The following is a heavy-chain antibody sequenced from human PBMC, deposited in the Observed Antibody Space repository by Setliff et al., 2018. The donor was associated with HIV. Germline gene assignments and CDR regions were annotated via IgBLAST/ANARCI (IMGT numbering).Heavy chain of an antibody. D-gene: IGHD6-19*01. J-gene: IGHJ1*01. V-gene: IGHV1-3*01. CDR2: INAGSGKT. Sequence: GASVKVSCKASGYTFTNYAIHWVRQAPGQRLEWMGWINAGSGKTKYSQKFQGRVTISRDTSARTAYMELISLISEDTAVYYCARDIGGWHETETEYFQYWGQGTLVTVS. CDR1: GYTFTNYA. CDR3: ARDIGGWHETETEYFQY.